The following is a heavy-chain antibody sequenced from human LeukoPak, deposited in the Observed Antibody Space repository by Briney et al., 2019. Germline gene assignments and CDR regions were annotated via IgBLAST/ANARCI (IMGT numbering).Heavy chain of an antibody. V-gene: IGHV3-30*18. CDR2: ISYDGSNK. CDR1: GFTFSSYG. CDR3: AKDGMYYYDSSGYHHLDY. Sequence: GGSLRLSCAASGFTFSSYGMHWVRQAPGKGLEWVAVISYDGSNKYYADSVKGRFTISRDNSKNTVYLQMNSLRAEDTAVYYCAKDGMYYYDSSGYHHLDYWGQGTLVTVSS. D-gene: IGHD3-22*01. J-gene: IGHJ4*02.